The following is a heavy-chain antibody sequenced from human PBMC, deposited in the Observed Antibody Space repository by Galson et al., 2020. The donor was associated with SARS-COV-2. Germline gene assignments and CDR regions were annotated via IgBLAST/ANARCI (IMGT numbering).Heavy chain of an antibody. J-gene: IGHJ4*02. V-gene: IGHV4-30-4*01. D-gene: IGHD3-9*01. Sequence: SETLSLTCTVSGGSISSGDYYWSWIRQPPGKGLEWIGYIYYSGSTYYNPSLKSRVTISVDTSKNQFSLKLSSVTAADTAVYYCARGPFNYDILTGPFDYWGQGTLVTVSS. CDR3: ARGPFNYDILTGPFDY. CDR1: GGSISSGDYY. CDR2: IYYSGST.